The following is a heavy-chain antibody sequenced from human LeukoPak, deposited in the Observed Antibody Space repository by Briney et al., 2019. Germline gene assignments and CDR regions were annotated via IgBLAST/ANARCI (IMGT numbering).Heavy chain of an antibody. CDR3: TRASVAGRRFDY. Sequence: ASVKVSCKASGYTFTSYYMHWVRQAPGQGLEWMGIINPSGGSTTYAQKFQGRVTMTRDTSTGTVYMELSSLRSEDTAVYYCTRASVAGRRFDYWGQGTLVTVPS. D-gene: IGHD6-19*01. V-gene: IGHV1-46*03. CDR1: GYTFTSYY. J-gene: IGHJ4*02. CDR2: INPSGGST.